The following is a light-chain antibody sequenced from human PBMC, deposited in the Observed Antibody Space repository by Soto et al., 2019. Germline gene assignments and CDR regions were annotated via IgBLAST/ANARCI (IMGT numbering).Light chain of an antibody. J-gene: IGKJ4*01. CDR3: QKYNSASLLT. Sequence: DIPMTQSPSSLSASVGDRVTITCRASQGISNYLAWYQQKPGKVPKLLIYAASTLQSGVPSRFSGSGSGTDFTLTISSLQPEDVAIYYCQKYNSASLLTFGGGTKVEIK. V-gene: IGKV1-27*01. CDR1: QGISNY. CDR2: AAS.